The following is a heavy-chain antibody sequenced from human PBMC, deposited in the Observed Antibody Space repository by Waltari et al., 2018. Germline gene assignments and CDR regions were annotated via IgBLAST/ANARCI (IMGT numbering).Heavy chain of an antibody. V-gene: IGHV4-39*07. D-gene: IGHD3-22*01. J-gene: IGHJ4*02. CDR1: GGSISSSSYY. CDR3: ARQAYYDSSDIDY. Sequence: QLQLQESGPGLVKPSETLSLTCTVSGGSISSSSYYWGCIRQPPGKGLEWIGSIYYSGSTYYNPSLKSRVTISVDTSKNQFSLKLSSVTAADTAVYYCARQAYYDSSDIDYWGQGTLVTVSS. CDR2: IYYSGST.